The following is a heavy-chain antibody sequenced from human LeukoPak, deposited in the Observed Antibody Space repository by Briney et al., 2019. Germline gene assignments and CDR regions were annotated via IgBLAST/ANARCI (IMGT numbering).Heavy chain of an antibody. CDR2: INQSGST. CDR1: GGSFSGYY. Sequence: SSETLSLTCAVYGGSFSGYYWSWIRQPPVKGLEWIGEINQSGSTNYNPSLKSRVTISVDTSKNQFSLKLTSVTAADTAVYYCARGKDAYIYFDYWGQGTLVTVSS. V-gene: IGHV4-34*01. CDR3: ARGKDAYIYFDY. J-gene: IGHJ4*02. D-gene: IGHD2-2*01.